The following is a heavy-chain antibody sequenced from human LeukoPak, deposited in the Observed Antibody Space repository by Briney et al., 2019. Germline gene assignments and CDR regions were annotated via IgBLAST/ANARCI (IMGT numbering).Heavy chain of an antibody. V-gene: IGHV4-34*01. Sequence: SETLSLTCAVYGGSFSGYYWSWIRQPPGKGLEWIGEINHSGSTNYNPSLKSRVTISVDTSKNQFSLKLSSVTAADTAVYYCVRRAVLWFGLLWDAFDIWGQGTMVTVSS. CDR1: GGSFSGYY. CDR2: INHSGST. J-gene: IGHJ3*02. D-gene: IGHD3-10*01. CDR3: VRRAVLWFGLLWDAFDI.